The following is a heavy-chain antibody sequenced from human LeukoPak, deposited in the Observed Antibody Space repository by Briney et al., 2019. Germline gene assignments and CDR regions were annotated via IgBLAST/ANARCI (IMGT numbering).Heavy chain of an antibody. CDR3: VRGAGLIYSDRGGIRGYFDY. Sequence: SETLSLTCAVSGDSISNDNWWSWVRQPPGKRLEWIGEIHHSGNTNYNPSLKSRVTTSMDKSKDQVSLKVNSVTAADTAVHYCVRGAGLIYSDRGGIRGYFDYWGQGALVTVSS. CDR2: IHHSGNT. CDR1: GDSISNDNW. V-gene: IGHV4-4*02. J-gene: IGHJ4*02. D-gene: IGHD3-22*01.